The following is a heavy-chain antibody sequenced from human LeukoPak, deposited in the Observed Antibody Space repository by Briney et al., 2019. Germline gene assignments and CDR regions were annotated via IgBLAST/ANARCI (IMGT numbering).Heavy chain of an antibody. D-gene: IGHD6-13*01. Sequence: GGSLRLSCAASGFTFDDYGMSWVRQAPGKGLEWVSGINWNGGSTGYADSVKGRFTISRDNAKNSLYLQMNSLRAEDMALYYCAKDRTPFGAAAGPDAFDIWGQGTMVTVSS. CDR3: AKDRTPFGAAAGPDAFDI. J-gene: IGHJ3*02. CDR2: INWNGGST. CDR1: GFTFDDYG. V-gene: IGHV3-20*04.